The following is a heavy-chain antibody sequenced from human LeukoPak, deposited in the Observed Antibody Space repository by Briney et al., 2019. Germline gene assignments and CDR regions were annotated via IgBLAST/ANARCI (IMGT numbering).Heavy chain of an antibody. Sequence: GGSLRLSCAASGFTFSSYAMSWVRQAPGKGLEWVSAISGSGGSTYYADSVKGRFTISRDNSKNTLYLQVNSLRAEDTAVYYCAKHLYYGSGSYYHFDYWGQGTLVTVSS. CDR2: ISGSGGST. CDR1: GFTFSSYA. J-gene: IGHJ4*02. CDR3: AKHLYYGSGSYYHFDY. D-gene: IGHD3-10*01. V-gene: IGHV3-23*01.